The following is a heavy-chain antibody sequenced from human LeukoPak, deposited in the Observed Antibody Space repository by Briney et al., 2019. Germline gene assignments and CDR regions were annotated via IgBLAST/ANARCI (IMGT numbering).Heavy chain of an antibody. V-gene: IGHV6-1*01. J-gene: IGHJ5*02. D-gene: IGHD1-1*01. CDR1: GDSVSSNSAA. CDR3: ARERTGFDP. Sequence: SQTVSLNGAISGDSVSSNSAAWNWIRQSLSRSLGWLGRTYYRSNWHNDYAVSMKGRITTNPDTSKNQFSLQSDSVPPYDTAGNYCARERTGFDPWGQGTLVTVSS. CDR2: TYYRSNWHN.